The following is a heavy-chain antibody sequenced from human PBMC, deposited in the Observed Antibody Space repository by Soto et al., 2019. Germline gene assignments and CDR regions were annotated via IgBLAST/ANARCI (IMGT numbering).Heavy chain of an antibody. CDR2: IHHTGST. Sequence: SETLSLTCAAFGDSIKSRYWWSWVRQSPGKGLEWIGEIHHTGSTNYNPALKSRVTISVDRSKNQFSLNLNSVTAADTAVYYCARDQDASGNYYTRYFDYWGQGSLVTVSS. J-gene: IGHJ4*02. CDR3: ARDQDASGNYYTRYFDY. V-gene: IGHV4-4*02. CDR1: GDSIKSRYW. D-gene: IGHD3-10*01.